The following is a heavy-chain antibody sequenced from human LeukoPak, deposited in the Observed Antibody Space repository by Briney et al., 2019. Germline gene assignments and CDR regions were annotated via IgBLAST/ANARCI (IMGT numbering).Heavy chain of an antibody. D-gene: IGHD6-19*01. CDR2: IHPADYDT. J-gene: IGHJ4*02. CDR1: GYNFASYW. V-gene: IGHV5-51*01. CDR3: ARSSSGWSFDY. Sequence: GESLKISCKGSGYNFASYWIAWVRQMPGKGLEWMGIIHPADYDTRYSPSFQGQVTISADKSISTAYLQWSSLRASDTAMYYCARSSSGWSFDYWGQGTLVTVSS.